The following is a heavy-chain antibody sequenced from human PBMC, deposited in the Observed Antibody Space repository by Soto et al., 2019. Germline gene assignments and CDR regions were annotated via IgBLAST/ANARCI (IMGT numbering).Heavy chain of an antibody. CDR3: ARRLPRGWYGDHGNDAFDI. V-gene: IGHV5-51*01. J-gene: IGHJ3*02. CDR2: IYPGDSDT. CDR1: GYSFTSYW. D-gene: IGHD4-17*01. Sequence: GESLKISCKGSGYSFTSYWIGWVRQMPGKGLEWMGIIYPGDSDTRYSPSFQGQVTISADKSISTAYLQWSSLKASDTAMYYCARRLPRGWYGDHGNDAFDIWGQGTIVTLS.